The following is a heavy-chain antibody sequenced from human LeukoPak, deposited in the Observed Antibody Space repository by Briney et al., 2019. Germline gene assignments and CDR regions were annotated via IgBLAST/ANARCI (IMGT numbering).Heavy chain of an antibody. CDR2: ISGSGGST. D-gene: IGHD3-9*01. CDR3: AKEAAFDFDWSDYAFDI. Sequence: QSGGSLRLSCAASGFTFSSYAMSWVRQAPGKGLEWVSAISGSGGSTYYADSVKGRFTISRDNSKNTLYLQMNSLRAEDTAVYYCAKEAAFDFDWSDYAFDIWGQGTMVTVSS. CDR1: GFTFSSYA. V-gene: IGHV3-23*01. J-gene: IGHJ3*02.